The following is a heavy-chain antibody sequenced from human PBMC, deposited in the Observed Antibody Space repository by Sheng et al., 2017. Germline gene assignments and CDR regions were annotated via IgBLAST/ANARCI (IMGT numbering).Heavy chain of an antibody. CDR3: ANIPSVALYDILTGSQDS. D-gene: IGHD3-9*01. CDR2: ISGSGGST. Sequence: EVQLVESGGGLVQPGGSLRLSCAASGFTFSSYAMSWVRQAPGKGLEWVSAISGSGGSTYYADSVKGRFTISRDNSKNTLYLQMNSLRAEDTAVYYCANIPSVALYDILTGSQDSWGQGTLVTVSS. CDR1: GFTFSSYA. V-gene: IGHV3-23*04. J-gene: IGHJ5*02.